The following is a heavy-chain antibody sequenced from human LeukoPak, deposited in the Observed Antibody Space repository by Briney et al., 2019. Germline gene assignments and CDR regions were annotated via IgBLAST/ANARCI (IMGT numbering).Heavy chain of an antibody. CDR2: IKQEGIEK. Sequence: PGGSLRLSCAASGFTFSNYWMSWVRQPPGKGLEWVANIKQEGIEKYYVDSVKGRFTISRDNAKNSLYLQMNSLRAEDTAVYYCARDFGGSSWYLDAFDIWGQGTMVTVSS. V-gene: IGHV3-7*01. CDR3: ARDFGGSSWYLDAFDI. D-gene: IGHD6-13*01. J-gene: IGHJ3*02. CDR1: GFTFSNYW.